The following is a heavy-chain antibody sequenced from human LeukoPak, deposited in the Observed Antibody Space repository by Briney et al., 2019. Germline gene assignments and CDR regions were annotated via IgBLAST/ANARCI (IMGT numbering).Heavy chain of an antibody. Sequence: GGSLRLSCAASGFTFSSYEMNWVRQAPGKGLEWVSCISSSGSTIYYADSVEGRFTISRDNAKNSLYLQMNSLRAEDTAVYYCARGGYSYGYTYFDYWGQGTLVTVSS. D-gene: IGHD5-18*01. CDR1: GFTFSSYE. CDR2: ISSSGSTI. CDR3: ARGGYSYGYTYFDY. V-gene: IGHV3-48*03. J-gene: IGHJ4*02.